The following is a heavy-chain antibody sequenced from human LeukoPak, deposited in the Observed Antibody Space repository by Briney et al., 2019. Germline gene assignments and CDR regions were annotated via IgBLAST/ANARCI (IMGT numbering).Heavy chain of an antibody. CDR3: AGGPEYYYDSSGSFDY. CDR2: IIPIFGTA. D-gene: IGHD3-22*01. V-gene: IGHV1-69*05. Sequence: SVKVSCKASGGTFSSYATSWVRQAPGQGREWMGRIIPIFGTANYAQKFQGRVTITTDESTSTAYMELSSLRSEDTAVYYCAGGPEYYYDSSGSFDYWGQGTLVTVSS. CDR1: GGTFSSYA. J-gene: IGHJ4*02.